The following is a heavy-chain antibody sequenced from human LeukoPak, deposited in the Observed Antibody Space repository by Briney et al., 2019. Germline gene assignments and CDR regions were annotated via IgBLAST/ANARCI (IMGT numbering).Heavy chain of an antibody. CDR1: GFTFTSYA. CDR3: AKRLSAWGLDV. V-gene: IGHV3-30*18. J-gene: IGHJ6*02. CDR2: ISADEKSI. D-gene: IGHD7-27*01. Sequence: PGGSLRLSCAASGFTFTSYAMHWVRQVPGKGLEWVAVISADEKSIYYADSVRGRFTISKDISKSTLYLQMSSLRPEDTAVYHCAKRLSAWGLDVWGQGTTVTVSS.